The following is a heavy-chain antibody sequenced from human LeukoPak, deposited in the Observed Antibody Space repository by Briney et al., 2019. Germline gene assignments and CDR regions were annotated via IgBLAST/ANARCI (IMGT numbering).Heavy chain of an antibody. CDR2: ISAYNGNT. D-gene: IGHD1-14*01. Sequence: ASVKVSCKDSGYTFTSYGISWVRQAPGQGLEWMGWISAYNGNTNYAQKLQGRVTMTTDTSTSTAYMELRSLRSDDTAVYYCARAELSSPVPLNFDYWGQGTLVTVSS. CDR3: ARAELSSPVPLNFDY. J-gene: IGHJ4*02. V-gene: IGHV1-18*01. CDR1: GYTFTSYG.